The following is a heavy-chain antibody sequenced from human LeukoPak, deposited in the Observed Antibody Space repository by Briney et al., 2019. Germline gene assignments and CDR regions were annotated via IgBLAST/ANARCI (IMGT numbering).Heavy chain of an antibody. J-gene: IGHJ4*02. CDR3: ARAGGQLLHGFGYFEY. D-gene: IGHD6-13*01. CDR1: GFTFSSYE. Sequence: PGGSLRLSCAASGFTFSSYEMNWVRQAPGKGLEWVSYISSSGSNIYYADSLKGRFTISRDNAKNSLSLQMNSLRAEDTAVYYCARAGGQLLHGFGYFEYWGQGTLVTVSS. CDR2: ISSSGSNI. V-gene: IGHV3-48*03.